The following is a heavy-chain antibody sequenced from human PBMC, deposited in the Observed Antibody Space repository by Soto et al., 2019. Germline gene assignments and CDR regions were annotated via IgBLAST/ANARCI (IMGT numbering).Heavy chain of an antibody. V-gene: IGHV3-73*02. CDR3: TRSRLGTDAYYYSGMDV. D-gene: IGHD1-7*01. CDR1: GFTFSGST. Sequence: EVQLVESGGGLVQPGGSLKLSCAASGFTFSGSTMHWVRQASGKGLEWVGRIRSKGNSYATEYGASVKGRLTISRDDSENTAYLHMNSLKTEDTAVYYCTRSRLGTDAYYYSGMDVWGQETTVTVSS. J-gene: IGHJ6*02. CDR2: IRSKGNSYAT.